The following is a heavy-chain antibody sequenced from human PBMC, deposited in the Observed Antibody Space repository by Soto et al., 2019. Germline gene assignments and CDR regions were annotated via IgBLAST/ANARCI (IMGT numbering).Heavy chain of an antibody. J-gene: IGHJ5*02. Sequence: EVHLLESGGGLVQPGESLRLSCTASGFIFYNSAMSWVRQAPGKGLEWVSSISANGVGTFYADSVKCRFTISRDTARNTLYLQMNSLRGEDTAIYHCAKIEGNICGDGCGKGWCGPWGQGTLVAVSS. V-gene: IGHV3-23*01. CDR2: ISANGVGT. CDR3: AKIEGNICGDGCGKGWCGP. CDR1: GFIFYNSA. D-gene: IGHD2-21*02.